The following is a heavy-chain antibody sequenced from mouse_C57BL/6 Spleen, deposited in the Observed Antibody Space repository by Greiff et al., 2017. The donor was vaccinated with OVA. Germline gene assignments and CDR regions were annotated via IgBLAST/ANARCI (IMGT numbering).Heavy chain of an antibody. V-gene: IGHV1-64*01. CDR2: IHPNSGST. CDR1: GYTFTSYW. J-gene: IGHJ2*01. CDR3: ARSLYDYDEGFDY. D-gene: IGHD2-4*01. Sequence: VQLQQPGAELVKPGASVKLSCKASGYTFTSYWMHWVKQRPGQGLEWIGMIHPNSGSTNYNEKFKSKATLTVDKSSSTAYMQLSSLTSEDSAVYYCARSLYDYDEGFDYWGQGTTLTVSS.